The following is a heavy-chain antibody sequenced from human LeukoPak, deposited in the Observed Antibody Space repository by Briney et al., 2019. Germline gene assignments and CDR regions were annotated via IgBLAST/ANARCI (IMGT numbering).Heavy chain of an antibody. Sequence: PGGSLRLSCAASGFTVSSNYMSWVRQAPGKGLEWVSYISSSGSTIYYADSVKGRFTISRDNAKNSLYLQMSSLRAEDTAVYYCARDRVPAAILPYYGMDVWGQGTTVTVSS. J-gene: IGHJ6*02. CDR3: ARDRVPAAILPYYGMDV. CDR2: ISSSGSTI. CDR1: GFTVSSNY. V-gene: IGHV3-11*01. D-gene: IGHD2-2*02.